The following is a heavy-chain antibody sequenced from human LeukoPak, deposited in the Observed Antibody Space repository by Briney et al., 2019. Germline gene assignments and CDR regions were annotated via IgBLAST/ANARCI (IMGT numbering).Heavy chain of an antibody. CDR2: ISGSGGST. J-gene: IGHJ4*02. Sequence: GGSLRLSCAASGFTFSSYAMSWVRQAPGKGLEWVSAISGSGGSTYYADSVKGRFTTSRDNSKNTMYLQMNSLRAEDTAVYYCAKDLIPRGYDDLYYFDYWGQGTLVTVSS. CDR1: GFTFSSYA. D-gene: IGHD5-12*01. V-gene: IGHV3-23*01. CDR3: AKDLIPRGYDDLYYFDY.